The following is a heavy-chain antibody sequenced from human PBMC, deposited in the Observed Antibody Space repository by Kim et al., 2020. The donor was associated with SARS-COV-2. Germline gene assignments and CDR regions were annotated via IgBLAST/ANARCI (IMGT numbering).Heavy chain of an antibody. CDR2: INHSGST. D-gene: IGHD3-3*01. J-gene: IGHJ5*02. Sequence: SETLSLTCAVYGGSFSGYYWSWIRQPPGKGLEWIGEINHSGSTNYNPSLKSRVTKSVDTSKNQFSLKLSSVTAADTAVYYCARGYYDFWSGYYGWFDPWGQGTLVTVAS. V-gene: IGHV4-34*01. CDR1: GGSFSGYY. CDR3: ARGYYDFWSGYYGWFDP.